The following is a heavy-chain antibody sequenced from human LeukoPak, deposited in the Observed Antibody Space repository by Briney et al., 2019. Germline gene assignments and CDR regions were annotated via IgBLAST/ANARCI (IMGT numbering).Heavy chain of an antibody. CDR3: AKLDSYGPFDY. CDR1: GFTFNNYT. Sequence: GGSLRLSCAASGFTFNNYTMTWVRQAPGKGLEWVSTIIGSGGSTDYADSVKGRFTISRDNSKDTLFLQMDSLRAEDTAVYYCAKLDSYGPFDYWGQGTLVTVSS. D-gene: IGHD5-18*01. CDR2: IIGSGGST. J-gene: IGHJ4*02. V-gene: IGHV3-23*01.